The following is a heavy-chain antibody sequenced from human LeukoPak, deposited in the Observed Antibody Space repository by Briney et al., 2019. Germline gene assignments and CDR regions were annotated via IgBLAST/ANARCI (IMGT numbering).Heavy chain of an antibody. V-gene: IGHV1-8*02. D-gene: IGHD2-15*01. J-gene: IGHJ4*02. CDR1: GYTFTRYG. CDR2: MNPNSGKT. Sequence: ASVKVSCKASGYTFTRYGISWVRQATGQGLEWMGWMNPNSGKTGYAQKFQGRVTMTRNTSISTAYMELSSLRSEDTAVYYCARAGGYCGRISCPYYFDYWGQGSLVAVSS. CDR3: ARAGGYCGRISCPYYFDY.